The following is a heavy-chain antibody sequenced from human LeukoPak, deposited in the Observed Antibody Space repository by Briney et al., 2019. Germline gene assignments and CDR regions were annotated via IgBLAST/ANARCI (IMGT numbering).Heavy chain of an antibody. CDR3: ARGHDGVVGWFAP. CDR1: GGSISNYY. V-gene: IGHV4-59*01. CDR2: ISYSGST. J-gene: IGHJ5*02. Sequence: PSETLSLTCTVSGGSISNYYWIRIRQPPGKGLEWIGHISYSGSTKYNPSLKSRITISVDTSKNQFSLKVTSVTAADTAVYYCARGHDGVVGWFAPWGRGTLVTVSS. D-gene: IGHD2-15*01.